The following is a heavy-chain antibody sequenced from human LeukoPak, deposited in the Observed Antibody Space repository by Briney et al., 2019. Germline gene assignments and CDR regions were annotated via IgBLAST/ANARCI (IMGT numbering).Heavy chain of an antibody. V-gene: IGHV3-23*01. D-gene: IGHD1-1*01. J-gene: IGHJ4*02. CDR2: ISNSGGST. Sequence: PGGSLRLSCAASGFTFSSYAMSWVRQARGKGLEWVSGISNSGGSTHYADSVKGRFTISRDNSKNTLHLQMNSLRAEDTAVYYCATDDVTTGTKTALGYWGQGTLVTVSS. CDR3: ATDDVTTGTKTALGY. CDR1: GFTFSSYA.